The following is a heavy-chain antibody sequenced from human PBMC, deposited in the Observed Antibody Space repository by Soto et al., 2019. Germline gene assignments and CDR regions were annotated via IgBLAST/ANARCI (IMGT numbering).Heavy chain of an antibody. V-gene: IGHV3-21*01. Sequence: GSLRLSCAASGFTFSSYSMNWVRQAPGKGLEWVSSISSSSSYIYYADSVKGRFTISRDNAKNSRYLQMNSLRAEDTAVYYCARDFVSPPLVNYYGSGSPTHGFDPWGQGTLVTVSS. CDR1: GFTFSSYS. CDR3: ARDFVSPPLVNYYGSGSPTHGFDP. D-gene: IGHD3-10*01. CDR2: ISSSSSYI. J-gene: IGHJ5*02.